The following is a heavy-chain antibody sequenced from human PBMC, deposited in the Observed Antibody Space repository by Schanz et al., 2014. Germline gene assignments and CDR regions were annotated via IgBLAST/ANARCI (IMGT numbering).Heavy chain of an antibody. CDR2: ISAFDDKT. D-gene: IGHD3-9*01. CDR1: GYTFNNHG. CDR3: ARETTIITGGAFDV. V-gene: IGHV1-18*01. Sequence: QVQLVQSAPEVKKPGASATVSCKASGYTFNNHGISWVRQAPGQGPEWMGWISAFDDKTDYAQNFQGRLIMTTDTSTTTVYMELRGLRSDDTAVYYCARETTIITGGAFDVWGQGTMVTGSS. J-gene: IGHJ3*01.